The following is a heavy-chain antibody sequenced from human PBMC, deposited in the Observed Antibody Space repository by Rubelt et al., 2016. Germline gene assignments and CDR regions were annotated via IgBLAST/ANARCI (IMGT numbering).Heavy chain of an antibody. Sequence: QLQLQESGPGLVKPSETLSLTCTVSGGSISSSSYYWGWIRQPPGKGLEWIGYIYYSGSTNYNPSLKSRVTISVDTARNQFSLKLSSVTTADTAVYYWARGDSTWFDPWGQGTLVTVSS. CDR1: GGSISSSSYY. V-gene: IGHV4-61*05. J-gene: IGHJ5*02. D-gene: IGHD2/OR15-2a*01. CDR3: ARGDSTWFDP. CDR2: IYYSGST.